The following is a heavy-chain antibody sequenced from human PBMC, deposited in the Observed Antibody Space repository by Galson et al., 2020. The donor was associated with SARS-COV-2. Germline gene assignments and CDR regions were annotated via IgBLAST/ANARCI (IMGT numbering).Heavy chain of an antibody. CDR1: GFTFGDYD. CDR3: TRRLQVDY. J-gene: IGHJ4*02. Sequence: TGGSLRLSCTVSGFTFGDYDMTWVRQAPGKGLEWVGFIRSKVYGETTQYAASVKGRFTISSDDSKSIAYLQMDNLKIEDTGVYYCTRRLQVDYWGQGTLVTVSS. V-gene: IGHV3-49*04. CDR2: IRSKVYGETT. D-gene: IGHD4-4*01.